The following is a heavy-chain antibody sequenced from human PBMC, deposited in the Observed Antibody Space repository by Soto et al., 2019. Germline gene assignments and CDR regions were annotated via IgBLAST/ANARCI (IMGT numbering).Heavy chain of an antibody. CDR1: GFTFSSYA. D-gene: IGHD1-26*01. CDR2: IYSGGST. V-gene: IGHV3-23*03. Sequence: GGSLRLSCAASGFTFSSYAMSWVRQAPGKGLEWVSVIYSGGSTYYADSVKGRFTISRDNAKNSLYLQMNSLRAEDTAVYYCATHSGYYYYGLDVWGQGTTVTV. J-gene: IGHJ6*02. CDR3: ATHSGYYYYGLDV.